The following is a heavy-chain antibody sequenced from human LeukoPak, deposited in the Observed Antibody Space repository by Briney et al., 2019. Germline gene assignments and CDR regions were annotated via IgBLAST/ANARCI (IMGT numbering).Heavy chain of an antibody. Sequence: GGSLRLSCAASGFSFSSYALSWVRQAPGKGLEWVSSVSESGDGTNYADSVKGRFIISRDNSKNTFYLQMNSLRVDDTATYYCAKGKVNHLGALDQWGQGTLVTVSS. CDR1: GFSFSSYA. CDR3: AKGKVNHLGALDQ. J-gene: IGHJ4*02. D-gene: IGHD1-26*01. CDR2: VSESGDGT. V-gene: IGHV3-23*01.